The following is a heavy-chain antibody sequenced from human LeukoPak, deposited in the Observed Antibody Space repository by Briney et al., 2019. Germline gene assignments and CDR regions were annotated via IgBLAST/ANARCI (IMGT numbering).Heavy chain of an antibody. CDR2: ISYDGSNK. Sequence: GGSLRLSCAASGFTFSSYGMHWVRQAPGKGLEWVAVISYDGSNKYYADSVKGRFTISRDNSKNTLYLQMNSLRAEDTAVYYCARGVAGILYYYYMDVWGKGTTVTVSS. D-gene: IGHD6-19*01. J-gene: IGHJ6*03. V-gene: IGHV3-30*19. CDR3: ARGVAGILYYYYMDV. CDR1: GFTFSSYG.